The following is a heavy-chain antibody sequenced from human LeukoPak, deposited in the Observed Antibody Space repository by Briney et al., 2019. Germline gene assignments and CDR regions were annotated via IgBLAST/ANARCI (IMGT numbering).Heavy chain of an antibody. CDR2: IKNRSDGGAT. CDR3: TTVGSSWGFDY. V-gene: IGHV3-15*01. J-gene: IGHJ4*02. Sequence: GGSLRLSCAASGFTFSAAWMTWVRQPPGKGQECVGRIKNRSDGGATDYPTPVKGRFAISRDDSKNTLYLQMNSLKIEDTGVYYCTTVGSSWGFDYWGQGTLVTVSS. D-gene: IGHD6-13*01. CDR1: GFTFSAAW.